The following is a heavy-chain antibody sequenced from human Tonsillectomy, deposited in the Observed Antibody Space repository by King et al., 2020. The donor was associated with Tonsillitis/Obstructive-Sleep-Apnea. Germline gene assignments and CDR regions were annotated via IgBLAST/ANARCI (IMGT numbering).Heavy chain of an antibody. CDR2: SRNKANSYTT. Sequence: VQLVESGGGLVQPGGSLRLSCAGSGFTLSDHYMDWVRQAPGNGLEWVGRSRNKANSYTTEYAASVKGRFTISRDESKNSLYLQMNSLKTEDTAVYYCVRMPVGQYAFDIWGQGTMVTVSS. D-gene: IGHD2-2*01. CDR3: VRMPVGQYAFDI. CDR1: GFTLSDHY. J-gene: IGHJ3*02. V-gene: IGHV3-72*01.